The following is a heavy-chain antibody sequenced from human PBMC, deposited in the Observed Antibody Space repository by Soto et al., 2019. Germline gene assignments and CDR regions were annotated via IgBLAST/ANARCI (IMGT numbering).Heavy chain of an antibody. CDR2: IYHSGAT. J-gene: IGHJ4*01. Sequence: QVQLQESGSGLVKPSQTLVLTCTVSGDSISRDGYSWSWLRQPPGKGLEWIGYIYHSGATYYNPSLKRRVTTSVDKSKNQFSLRLASVCAADTAVYYCAREMSYYFSSWGHGTLVTVSS. CDR3: AREMSYYFSS. CDR1: GDSISRDGYS. V-gene: IGHV4-30-2*01.